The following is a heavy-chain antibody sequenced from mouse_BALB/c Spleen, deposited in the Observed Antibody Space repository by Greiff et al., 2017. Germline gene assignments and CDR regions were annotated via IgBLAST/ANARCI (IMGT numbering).Heavy chain of an antibody. J-gene: IGHJ4*01. CDR1: GYTFTDYY. V-gene: IGHV1-20*02. CDR3: ARSNYRYDGGTSYYAMDY. D-gene: IGHD2-14*01. CDR2: INPYNGDT. Sequence: EVKLQESGPELVKPGASVKISCKASGYTFTDYYMNWVKQSHGKSLEWIGRINPYNGDTFYNQKFKGKATLTVDKSSSTAHMELRSLASEDSAVYYCARSNYRYDGGTSYYAMDYWGQGTSVTVSS.